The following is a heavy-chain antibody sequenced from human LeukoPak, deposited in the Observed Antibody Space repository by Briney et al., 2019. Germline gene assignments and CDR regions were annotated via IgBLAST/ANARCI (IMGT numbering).Heavy chain of an antibody. CDR3: ARDSRSAFDY. D-gene: IGHD6-25*01. Sequence: GGSLRLSCVASGFTFSISWVTWVRQAPGKGLEWVAVISYDGSNKYYADSVKGRFTISRDNSKNTLYLQMNSLRAEDTAVYYCARDSRSAFDYWGQGTLVTVSS. J-gene: IGHJ4*02. V-gene: IGHV3-30*01. CDR2: ISYDGSNK. CDR1: GFTFSISW.